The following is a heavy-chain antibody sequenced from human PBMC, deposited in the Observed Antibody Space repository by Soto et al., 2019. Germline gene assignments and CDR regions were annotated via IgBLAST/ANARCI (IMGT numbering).Heavy chain of an antibody. CDR1: GGSISTYY. J-gene: IGHJ4*02. CDR2: IYYSGST. D-gene: IGHD2-2*01. CDR3: ARSAQLLRFDS. V-gene: IGHV4-59*01. Sequence: QVQLQESGPGLVKPSETLSLTCTVSGGSISTYYWSWIRQPPGKGLEWIGYIYYSGSTNYNPSLKSRVTISVDTSKNQFSLKLSSVTAADTAVYYCARSAQLLRFDSWGQGTLVTVSS.